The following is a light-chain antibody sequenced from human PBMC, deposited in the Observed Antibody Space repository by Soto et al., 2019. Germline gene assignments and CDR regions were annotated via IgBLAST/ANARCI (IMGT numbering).Light chain of an antibody. CDR3: QQYGSSPSIT. CDR1: QSVSSY. Sequence: EIVLTQSPATLSLSPGERATLSCRASQSVSSYLAWYQQKPGQAPRLLIYDASNRATGIPYRFSGSGSGTDFTLTISRLEPEDFAVYYCQQYGSSPSITFGQGTRLEIK. V-gene: IGKV3-20*01. J-gene: IGKJ5*01. CDR2: DAS.